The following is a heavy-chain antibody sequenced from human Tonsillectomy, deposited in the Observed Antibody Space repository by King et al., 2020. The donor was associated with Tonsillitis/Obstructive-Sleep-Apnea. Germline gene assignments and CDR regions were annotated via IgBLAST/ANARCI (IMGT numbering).Heavy chain of an antibody. CDR2: IRLQGSEK. V-gene: IGHV3-7*04. CDR3: AREYCSGGSCYRIFDC. D-gene: IGHD2-15*01. J-gene: IGHJ4*02. Sequence: VQLVESGGGLVPPGGSLRLSCAASGFTFNTYSMSRVRQAPGKGLEWVANIRLQGSEKYYVASVKGRFTISRDNAKNSLYLQMNSLRAEDTAVYFCAREYCSGGSCYRIFDCWGQGTLVIVSS. CDR1: GFTFNTYS.